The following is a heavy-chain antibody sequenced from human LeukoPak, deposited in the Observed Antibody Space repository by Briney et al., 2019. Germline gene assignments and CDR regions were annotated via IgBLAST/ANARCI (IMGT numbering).Heavy chain of an antibody. Sequence: GGSLRLSCAASGFKFSIYVMSWVRQAPGKGLEWVSLIRTDGTAYYPDSVKGRFSVFRDNSRNTLYLQINSLRADDTATYYCAKGGWISPFEYWGQGSLVTVSS. CDR1: GFKFSIYV. V-gene: IGHV3-23*01. CDR2: IRTDGTA. CDR3: AKGGWISPFEY. J-gene: IGHJ4*02. D-gene: IGHD6-19*01.